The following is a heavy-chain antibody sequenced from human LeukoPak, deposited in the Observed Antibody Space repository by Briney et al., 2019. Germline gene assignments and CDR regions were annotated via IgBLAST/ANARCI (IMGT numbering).Heavy chain of an antibody. CDR3: ARDRVEYSSSSADY. Sequence: SETLSLTCTVSGGSISSSGYYWGWIRQPTGKGLEWIGNVYYSGSTYYNPSLKSRVTISVDRSKNQFSLKLSSVTAADTAVYYCARDRVEYSSSSADYWGQGTLVTVSS. CDR1: GGSISSSGYY. V-gene: IGHV4-39*07. CDR2: VYYSGST. D-gene: IGHD6-6*01. J-gene: IGHJ4*02.